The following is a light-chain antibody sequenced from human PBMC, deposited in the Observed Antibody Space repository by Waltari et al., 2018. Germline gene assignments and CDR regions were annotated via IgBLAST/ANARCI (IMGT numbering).Light chain of an antibody. CDR3: SSYAGSVV. Sequence: QSALTQPASVSGSRGQTITISCTGSRSDSGSYNVVSWYQHHPGKAPKLLIYGVKNRPSGVSNRFSGSKSGNTASLTISGLQAEDEADYYCSSYAGSVVFGGGTKLTVL. CDR2: GVK. CDR1: RSDSGSYNV. V-gene: IGLV2-23*02. J-gene: IGLJ3*02.